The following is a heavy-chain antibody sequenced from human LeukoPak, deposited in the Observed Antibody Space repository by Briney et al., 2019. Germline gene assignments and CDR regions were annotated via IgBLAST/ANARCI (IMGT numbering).Heavy chain of an antibody. CDR1: GFIISSYE. J-gene: IGHJ4*02. V-gene: IGHV3-48*03. Sequence: GGSLRLSCAASGFIISSYEMTWVRQAPGKGLEWFSYISPAENIHYADSVKGRFTISRDNAKNSVFLQMNSLRGEDTAVYYCGRFKTYFDSWGQGTLVTVSS. CDR3: GRFKTYFDS. CDR2: ISPAENI.